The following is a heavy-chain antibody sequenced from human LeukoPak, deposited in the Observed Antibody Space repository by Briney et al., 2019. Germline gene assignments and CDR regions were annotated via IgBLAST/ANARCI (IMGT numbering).Heavy chain of an antibody. Sequence: GGPLRLSCAASGFTVSSNYMSWVRQAPGKGLEWVSVIYSGGSTYYADSVKGRFTISRDNSKNTLYLQMNSLRAEDTAVYYCARDNEVATISDYWGQGTLVTVSS. V-gene: IGHV3-66*01. CDR1: GFTVSSNY. CDR3: ARDNEVATISDY. CDR2: IYSGGST. D-gene: IGHD5-12*01. J-gene: IGHJ4*02.